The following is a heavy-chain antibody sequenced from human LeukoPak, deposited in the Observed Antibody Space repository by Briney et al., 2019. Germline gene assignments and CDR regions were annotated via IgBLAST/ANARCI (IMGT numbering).Heavy chain of an antibody. CDR1: GFTFGDYA. CDR2: IRSKAYGGTT. D-gene: IGHD5-18*01. J-gene: IGHJ4*02. Sequence: GGSLRLSCTASGFTFGDYAMSWFRQAPGKGLEWVGFIRSKAYGGTTEYAASSKGRFTISRDDSKSNAYLQMNSLKTEDTAVYYCTRRGYSYGPPKIWGQGTLVTVSS. CDR3: TRRGYSYGPPKI. V-gene: IGHV3-49*03.